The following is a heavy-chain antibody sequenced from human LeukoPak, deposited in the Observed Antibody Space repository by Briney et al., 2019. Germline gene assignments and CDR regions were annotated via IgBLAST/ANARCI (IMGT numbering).Heavy chain of an antibody. V-gene: IGHV4-34*01. CDR3: GYYYDSSGQKY. CDR1: GGSFSGYY. Sequence: SETLSLTCVVYGGSFSGYYWTWIRQPPGKGLEWIGSIYYSGSTYYNPSLKSRVTISVDTSKNQFSLKLSSVTAADTAVYYCGYYYDSSGQKYWGQGTLVTVSS. CDR2: IYYSGST. D-gene: IGHD3-22*01. J-gene: IGHJ4*02.